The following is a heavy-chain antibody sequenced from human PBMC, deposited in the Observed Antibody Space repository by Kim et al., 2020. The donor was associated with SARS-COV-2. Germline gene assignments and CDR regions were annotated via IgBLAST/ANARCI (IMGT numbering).Heavy chain of an antibody. J-gene: IGHJ3*02. Sequence: SENLSLTCAVYGGSFSGYYWSWIRQPPGKGLEWIGEINHSGSTNYNPSLKSRVTISVDTSKNQSSLKLSSVTAADTAVYYCARGVGGSYSTAFDIWGQGTMVTVSS. CDR2: INHSGST. V-gene: IGHV4-34*01. CDR3: ARGVGGSYSTAFDI. CDR1: GGSFSGYY. D-gene: IGHD1-26*01.